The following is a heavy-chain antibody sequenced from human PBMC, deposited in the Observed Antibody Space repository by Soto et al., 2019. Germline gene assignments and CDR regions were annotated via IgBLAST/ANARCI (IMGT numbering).Heavy chain of an antibody. J-gene: IGHJ4*02. CDR2: LKDNGANT. D-gene: IGHD7-27*01. V-gene: IGHV3-23*01. CDR1: GFTFSSRP. Sequence: PGGSLRLSCAASGFTFSSRPMTWARQAPGKGLEWVSTLKDNGANTHYADSVKGRFTISRDNSRNTVDLQMHSLRAEDAALYYCVSGVSAHFDYWGQGILVTVSS. CDR3: VSGVSAHFDY.